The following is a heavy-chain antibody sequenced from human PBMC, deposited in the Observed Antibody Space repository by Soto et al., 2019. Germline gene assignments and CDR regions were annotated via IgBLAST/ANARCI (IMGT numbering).Heavy chain of an antibody. CDR3: ARGNWKNGYFDY. CDR1: GFTLSNYG. J-gene: IGHJ4*02. CDR2: IWYDGSYK. Sequence: QVQLVESGGGVVQPGRSLRLSCAASGFTLSNYGMNWVRQAPGKGLEWVAVIWYDGSYKYDVDSVKGRFSIFRDTSKNTVYLQMNNLRGEDTAVYYCARGNWKNGYFDYWGQGTLVTVSS. V-gene: IGHV3-33*01. D-gene: IGHD1-1*01.